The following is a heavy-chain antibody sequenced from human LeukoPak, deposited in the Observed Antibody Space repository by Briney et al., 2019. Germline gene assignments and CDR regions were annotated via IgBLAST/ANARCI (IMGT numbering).Heavy chain of an antibody. J-gene: IGHJ4*02. CDR3: ARDDCGDTCFPGVY. CDR1: GYIFTKYA. Sequence: RASVKVSCKASGYIFTKYAMHWVRQAPGQRPEWMAWIKAGNGDTKYSQNFKDRLTITRDTSASTVYMELSSLTPEDTALYYCARDDCGDTCFPGVYWGQGTLVTVSS. V-gene: IGHV1-3*01. D-gene: IGHD2-21*01. CDR2: IKAGNGDT.